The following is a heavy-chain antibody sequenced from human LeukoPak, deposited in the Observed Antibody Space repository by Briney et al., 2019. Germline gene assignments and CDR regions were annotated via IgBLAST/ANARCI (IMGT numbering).Heavy chain of an antibody. D-gene: IGHD6-19*01. J-gene: IGHJ4*02. CDR1: GGSISSYY. CDR3: VIGQWLTFDY. CDR2: IYYSGST. Sequence: PSETLSLTCTVSGGSISSYYWSWIRQPPGKGLEWIGYIYYSGSTNYNPSLKSRVTISVDTSKNQFSLKLSSVTAADTAVYYCVIGQWLTFDYWGQGTLVTVSS. V-gene: IGHV4-59*01.